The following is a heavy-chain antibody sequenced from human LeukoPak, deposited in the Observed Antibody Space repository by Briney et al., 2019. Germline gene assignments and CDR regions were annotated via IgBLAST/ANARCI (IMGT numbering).Heavy chain of an antibody. J-gene: IGHJ4*02. Sequence: GGSLRLSCAASGFTFSSYAMSWVRQAPGKGLEWASAISGSGGSTYYADSVKGRFTISRDNSKNTLYLQMNSLRAEDTAVYYCAKVQVNSGWYMGSFDYWGQGTLVTVSS. CDR2: ISGSGGST. V-gene: IGHV3-23*01. CDR1: GFTFSSYA. D-gene: IGHD6-19*01. CDR3: AKVQVNSGWYMGSFDY.